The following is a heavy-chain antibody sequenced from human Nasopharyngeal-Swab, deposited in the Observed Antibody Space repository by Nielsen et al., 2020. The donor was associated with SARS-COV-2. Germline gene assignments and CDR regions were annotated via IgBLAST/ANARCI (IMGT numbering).Heavy chain of an antibody. CDR2: IHDSGTS. Sequence: PGKGLEWIGFIHDSGTSYYNPSLKSRVTMAVDTSKNQISLKLGSVTAADTAVFYCAGGGCDYSFDWWGQGTLVTVSS. D-gene: IGHD5-12*01. V-gene: IGHV4-59*13. CDR3: AGGGCDYSFDW. J-gene: IGHJ4*02.